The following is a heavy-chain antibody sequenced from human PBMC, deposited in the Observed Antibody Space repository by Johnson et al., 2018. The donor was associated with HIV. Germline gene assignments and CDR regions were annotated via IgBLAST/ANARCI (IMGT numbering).Heavy chain of an antibody. Sequence: QVQLVESGGGVVQPGRSLRLSCAASGFTFSSYAMHWVRQAPGKGLERVAALLYDGSRKYYADSVKGRFTISRDNSKNTLYLQMNSLRAEEKAVYNCGRVRRYNWNLGDAFDMWGQGTMVTVAS. V-gene: IGHV3-30*04. CDR3: GRVRRYNWNLGDAFDM. CDR2: LLYDGSRK. D-gene: IGHD1-7*01. CDR1: GFTFSSYA. J-gene: IGHJ3*02.